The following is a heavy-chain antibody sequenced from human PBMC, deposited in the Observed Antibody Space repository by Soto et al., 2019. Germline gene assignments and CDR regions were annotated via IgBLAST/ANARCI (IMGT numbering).Heavy chain of an antibody. J-gene: IGHJ4*02. Sequence: PGGAPRLSCAAPGFTFSNAWMNWVRQAPGKGVEWVGRIKSKTDGGGTTDYAAPVKGRFTISRDDSKKTLYLQMNSLNTEDTAVYYCTTDVWVIARLDYWGQGTLVTVSS. D-gene: IGHD2-21*01. V-gene: IGHV3-15*07. CDR3: TTDVWVIARLDY. CDR1: GFTFSNAW. CDR2: IKSKTDGGGTT.